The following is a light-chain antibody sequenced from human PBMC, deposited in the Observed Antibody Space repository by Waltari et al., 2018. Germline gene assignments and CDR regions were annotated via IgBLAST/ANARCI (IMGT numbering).Light chain of an antibody. CDR1: SRDVGSSIH. CDR2: EVN. V-gene: IGLV2-8*01. CDR3: SSYTGIRSVI. Sequence: QSALPQPPSASGSPGQSVTISCSGSSRDVGSSIHVSWYQQHPGKAPRLIIYEVNKRPAGVPDRFSGSKSGNTASLTVSGLQSEDEAVYFCSSYTGIRSVIFGGGTHLSVL. J-gene: IGLJ2*01.